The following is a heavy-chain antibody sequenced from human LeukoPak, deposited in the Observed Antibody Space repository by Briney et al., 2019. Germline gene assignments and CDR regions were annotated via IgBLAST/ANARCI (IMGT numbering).Heavy chain of an antibody. CDR3: ARTPLYGDED. V-gene: IGHV4-39*01. Sequence: SETLSLTCSVSGGSISSTRYYRGWIRQPPGKGLEWIGSIYYSGSTYYNPSLKSRVTISVDTSNNQFSLKLRSVTAADTAVYYCARTPLYGDEDWGQGTLVTVSS. J-gene: IGHJ4*02. CDR2: IYYSGST. CDR1: GGSISSTRYY. D-gene: IGHD4-17*01.